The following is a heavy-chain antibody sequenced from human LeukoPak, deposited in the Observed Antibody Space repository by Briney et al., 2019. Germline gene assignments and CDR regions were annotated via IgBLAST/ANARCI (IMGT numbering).Heavy chain of an antibody. D-gene: IGHD6-25*01. V-gene: IGHV4-39*01. J-gene: IGHJ5*02. Sequence: SETLSLTCTVSGGSISDSNYYWGWIRQPPGRGLEWIANIYYSGNAYYSPSLKSRVTVSIDTSKNQFSLKLNSVTAADTAVYYCARQSTIAAARIDPWGQGTLVTVSS. CDR1: GGSISDSNYY. CDR2: IYYSGNA. CDR3: ARQSTIAAARIDP.